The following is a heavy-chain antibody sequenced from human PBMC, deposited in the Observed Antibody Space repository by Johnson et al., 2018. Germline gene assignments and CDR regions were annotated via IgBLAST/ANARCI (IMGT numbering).Heavy chain of an antibody. CDR3: AKDWEIAAVGTGGYFHH. J-gene: IGHJ1*01. CDR2: LFSSGAK. V-gene: IGHV3-66*02. D-gene: IGHD6-13*01. Sequence: VQLVESGGGLVQXGGSXRLXCAGSGFNVSKHYMTWVRQAPGQGLEWVSVLFSSGAKYYEASLRGRFTISRDNSKNTLYLQMNSLRAEDTAVYYCAKDWEIAAVGTGGYFHHWGQGTLVTVSS. CDR1: GFNVSKHY.